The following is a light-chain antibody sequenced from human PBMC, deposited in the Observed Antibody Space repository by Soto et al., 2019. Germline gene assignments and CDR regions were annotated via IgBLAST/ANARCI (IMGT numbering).Light chain of an antibody. J-gene: IGKJ2*01. Sequence: DLQMTQSPSSLSASVGDRVTITCQASQDISNSLNWFQQKPGKAPKLLIYDASTLETGVPSRFSGSGSGTDFTLTISSLQPEDVATYYCQKYNSAPYTFGQGTKLEIK. CDR1: QDISNS. CDR3: QKYNSAPYT. CDR2: DAS. V-gene: IGKV1-33*01.